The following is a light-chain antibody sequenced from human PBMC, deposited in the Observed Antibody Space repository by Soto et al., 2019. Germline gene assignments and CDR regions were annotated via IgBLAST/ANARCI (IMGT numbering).Light chain of an antibody. V-gene: IGKV1-8*01. CDR3: QQYYSTPRS. CDR1: QGISSY. CDR2: AAS. Sequence: AIRMTQSPSSFSASTGDRVTITCRASQGISSYLAWYQQKPGKAPKLLIYAASTLQSGVPSRFSGSGSGTDFTLTISCLQSEDFATYYFQQYYSTPRSFGQGTKVEIK. J-gene: IGKJ1*01.